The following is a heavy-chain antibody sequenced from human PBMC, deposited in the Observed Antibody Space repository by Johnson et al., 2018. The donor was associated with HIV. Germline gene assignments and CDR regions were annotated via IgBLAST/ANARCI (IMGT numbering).Heavy chain of an antibody. CDR3: AREYDAFDI. J-gene: IGHJ3*02. CDR2: TAGDT. Sequence: TAGDTYYPGSVKGRFTISRENAKNSLYLQMNSLRAGDTAVYYCAREYDAFDIWGQGTMVTVSS. V-gene: IGHV3-13*01.